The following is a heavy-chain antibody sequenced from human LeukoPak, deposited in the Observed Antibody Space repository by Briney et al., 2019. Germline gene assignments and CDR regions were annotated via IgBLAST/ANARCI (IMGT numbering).Heavy chain of an antibody. V-gene: IGHV3-48*04. Sequence: GGSLRLSCAASGFTFTSYGMHWVRQAPGKGLEWVSYISSSGSTIYYADSVKGRFTISRDNAKNSLYLQMNSLRAEDTAVYYCARSPDHYYSTVGATYWGQGTLVTVSS. J-gene: IGHJ4*02. CDR1: GFTFTSYG. D-gene: IGHD1-26*01. CDR3: ARSPDHYYSTVGATY. CDR2: ISSSGSTI.